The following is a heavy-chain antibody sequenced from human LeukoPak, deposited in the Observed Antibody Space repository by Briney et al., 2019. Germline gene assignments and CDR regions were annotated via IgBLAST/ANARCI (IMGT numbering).Heavy chain of an antibody. CDR2: IGLRSGST. J-gene: IGHJ4*02. V-gene: IGHV3-23*01. D-gene: IGHD3-22*01. Sequence: GGFLRLSCAASGFTFTNYAMTWVRQAPGKGLEWVSAIGLRSGSTYYADSVKGRFTISRDNSKNTVYLQMNSLRADDTAVYYCAKLGGYYDNSASRYFDYWGQGTLVTVSS. CDR1: GFTFTNYA. CDR3: AKLGGYYDNSASRYFDY.